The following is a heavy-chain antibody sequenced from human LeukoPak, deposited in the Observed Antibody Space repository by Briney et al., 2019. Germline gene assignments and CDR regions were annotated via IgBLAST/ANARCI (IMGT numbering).Heavy chain of an antibody. Sequence: SETLSLTCTVSGGSISSYYWSWIRQPPGKGLEWIGYIYYSGSTNYNPSLKSRVTISVDTSKNQFSLKLTSVTAADTAVYYCARAPYYYYGMDVWGQGTTVTVSS. J-gene: IGHJ6*02. CDR2: IYYSGST. CDR1: GGSISSYY. CDR3: ARAPYYYYGMDV. V-gene: IGHV4-59*01.